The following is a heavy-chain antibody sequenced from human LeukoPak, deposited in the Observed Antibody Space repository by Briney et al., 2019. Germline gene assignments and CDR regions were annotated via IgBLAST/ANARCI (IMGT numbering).Heavy chain of an antibody. V-gene: IGHV4-34*01. J-gene: IGHJ4*02. CDR2: INHSGST. D-gene: IGHD3-22*01. CDR3: ARGRNDSNMYYFDY. CDR1: GGSFSGYY. Sequence: SETLSLTCAVYGGSFSGYYWSWIRQPPRKGLEWIGEINHSGSTNYNPSLKSRVTISVDTSKNQFSLKLSSVTAADTAVYYCARGRNDSNMYYFDYWGQGTLVTVSS.